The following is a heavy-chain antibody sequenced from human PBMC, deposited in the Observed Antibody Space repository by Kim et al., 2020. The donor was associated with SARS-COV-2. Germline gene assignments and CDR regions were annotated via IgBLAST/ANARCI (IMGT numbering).Heavy chain of an antibody. J-gene: IGHJ4*02. CDR3: AREGITGTTWSEEAFDY. V-gene: IGHV4-4*06. D-gene: IGHD1-7*01. Sequence: LKSRVTMSVDTSKNQFSLKLSSVTAADTAVYYCAREGITGTTWSEEAFDYWGQGTLVTVSS.